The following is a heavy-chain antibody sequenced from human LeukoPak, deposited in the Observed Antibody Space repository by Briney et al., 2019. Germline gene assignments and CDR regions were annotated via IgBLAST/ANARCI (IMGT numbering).Heavy chain of an antibody. D-gene: IGHD4-17*01. J-gene: IGHJ6*03. CDR1: GGSISSYY. V-gene: IGHV4-59*01. Sequence: SETLSLTCTVSGGSISSYYWSWIRQPPGKGLEWIGYNYYSGSTNYNPSLKSRVTISVDTSKNQFSLKLSSVTAADTAVYYCARVGVTVTPYYYYYMDVWGKGTTVTVSS. CDR3: ARVGVTVTPYYYYYMDV. CDR2: NYYSGST.